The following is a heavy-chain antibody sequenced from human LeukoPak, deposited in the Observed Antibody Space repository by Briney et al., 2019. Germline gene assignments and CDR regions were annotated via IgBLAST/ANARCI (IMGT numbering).Heavy chain of an antibody. CDR3: ARDADGDYYFDY. CDR2: ISGSGGGT. V-gene: IGHV3-23*01. D-gene: IGHD4-17*01. J-gene: IGHJ4*02. CDR1: GFTFSSYA. Sequence: PGGSLRLSCAASGFTFSSYAMSWVRQAPGKGLEWVSAISGSGGGTYYADSVKGRFTISRDNSKNTLYLQMNSLRAEDTAVYYCARDADGDYYFDYWGQGTLVTVSS.